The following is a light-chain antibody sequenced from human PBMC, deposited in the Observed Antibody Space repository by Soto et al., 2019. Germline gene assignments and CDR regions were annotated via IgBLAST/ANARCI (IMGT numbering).Light chain of an antibody. CDR3: QQRSNGPLFT. Sequence: EIVLTQSPATLSLSPGERATLSCRASQSVSSYLAWYQQKPGQAPRLLIYDASNTATGIPARFSGSGSGTDFTLTISSLEPEDFAVYYCQQRSNGPLFTFGPGTKVDIK. J-gene: IGKJ3*01. V-gene: IGKV3-11*01. CDR1: QSVSSY. CDR2: DAS.